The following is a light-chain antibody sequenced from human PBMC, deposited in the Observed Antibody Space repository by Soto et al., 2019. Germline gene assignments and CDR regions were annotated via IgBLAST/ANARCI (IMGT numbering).Light chain of an antibody. CDR3: QQYHDWPPYT. V-gene: IGKV3-15*01. Sequence: EIVMTQSPATLSVSPGERATLSCRASQSVSRNLAWYQQKPGQAPRLPISGASTRATGIPARFSGSGSGTDFTLTISSLQSEDFAVYYCQQYHDWPPYTFGQGTKLEIK. CDR2: GAS. J-gene: IGKJ2*01. CDR1: QSVSRN.